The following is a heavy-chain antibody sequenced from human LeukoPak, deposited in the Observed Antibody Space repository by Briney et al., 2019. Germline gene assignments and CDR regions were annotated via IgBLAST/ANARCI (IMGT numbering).Heavy chain of an antibody. CDR3: ASGHYDSSGYLDY. Sequence: SETLSLTCTVSGGSISSSSYYWGWIRRPPGKGLEWIGSIYYSGSTYYSPSLKSRVTISVDTSKNQFSLKLSSVTAADTAVYYCASGHYDSSGYLDYWGQGTLVTVSS. V-gene: IGHV4-39*01. CDR1: GGSISSSSYY. J-gene: IGHJ4*02. CDR2: IYYSGST. D-gene: IGHD3-22*01.